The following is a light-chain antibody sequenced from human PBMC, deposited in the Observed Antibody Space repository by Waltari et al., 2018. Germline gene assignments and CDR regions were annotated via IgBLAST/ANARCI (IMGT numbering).Light chain of an antibody. CDR2: DVT. Sequence: QSALTQPASVSGSPGQSITISCTGTSNYIGGHDFVSWYQQTPGQAPKLLIYDVTKRASGFSSRFSVSKSGNTASLTISGLQAEDEADYYCFSFTPTSRLAMFAGGTKLTV. CDR1: SNYIGGHDF. CDR3: FSFTPTSRLAM. J-gene: IGLJ3*02. V-gene: IGLV2-14*03.